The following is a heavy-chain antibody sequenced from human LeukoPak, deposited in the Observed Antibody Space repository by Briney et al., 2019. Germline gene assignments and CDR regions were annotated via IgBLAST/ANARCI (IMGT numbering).Heavy chain of an antibody. CDR2: IYPGDSDT. CDR1: GYSFTSYW. J-gene: IGHJ4*02. CDR3: ARLPRGYSGYGSWGWTDY. V-gene: IGHV5-51*01. Sequence: GESLKISCQGSGYSFTSYWIGWVRQMPGKGLERVGIIYPGDSDTRYSPSFQGQVTISADKSISTAYLQWSSLKASDTAMYYCARLPRGYSGYGSWGWTDYWGQGTLVTVSS. D-gene: IGHD5-12*01.